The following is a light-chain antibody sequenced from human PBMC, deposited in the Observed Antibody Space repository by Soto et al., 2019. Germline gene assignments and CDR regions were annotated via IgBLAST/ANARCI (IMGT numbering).Light chain of an antibody. CDR3: QQFKSYPLT. J-gene: IGKJ4*01. V-gene: IGKV1-13*02. CDR1: QGISSA. Sequence: AIQLNQSPSSLSASVGDRVTITCRASQGISSALAWYQQKPGKAPKLLIYDASNLESGVPSRFSGSGSGTDFTLTISRLQPEDFATYYCQQFKSYPLTFGGGTKVEIK. CDR2: DAS.